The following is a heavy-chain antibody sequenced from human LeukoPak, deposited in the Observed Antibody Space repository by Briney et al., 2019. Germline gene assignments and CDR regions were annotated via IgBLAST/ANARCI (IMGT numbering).Heavy chain of an antibody. CDR1: GYTFTGYY. CDR3: AREAPPYNWNDVGYFDY. D-gene: IGHD1-20*01. Sequence: GASVKVSCKASGYTFTGYYMHWVRQAPGQGLEWMGWINPNSGGTNYAQKLQGRVTMTTDTSTSTAYMELRSLRSDDTAVYYCAREAPPYNWNDVGYFDYWGQGTLVTVSS. J-gene: IGHJ4*02. CDR2: INPNSGGT. V-gene: IGHV1-2*02.